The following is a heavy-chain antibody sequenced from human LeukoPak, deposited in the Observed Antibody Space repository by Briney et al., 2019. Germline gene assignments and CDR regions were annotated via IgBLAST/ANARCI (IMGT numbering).Heavy chain of an antibody. Sequence: GGSLRLSCAASEFKFSTSWMSWVRQAPGQGLEWVANIKPDGSLRQSANSVKGRFTISRDNAKNSLYLQMNSLRAEDTAIYYCVREDFWDSSHTDFQHWGQGTLVIVSS. D-gene: IGHD3-3*01. V-gene: IGHV3-7*01. CDR2: IKPDGSLR. CDR1: EFKFSTSW. CDR3: VREDFWDSSHTDFQH. J-gene: IGHJ1*01.